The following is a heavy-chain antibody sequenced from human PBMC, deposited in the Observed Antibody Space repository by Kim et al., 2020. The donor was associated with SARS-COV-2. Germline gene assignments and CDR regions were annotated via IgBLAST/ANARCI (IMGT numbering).Heavy chain of an antibody. J-gene: IGHJ1*01. D-gene: IGHD2-15*01. CDR3: ARSRGGNPQKYLQH. CDR1: GGSFSGYY. CDR2: INHSGST. V-gene: IGHV4-34*01. Sequence: SETLSLTCAVYGGSFSGYYWSWIRQPPGKGLEWIGEINHSGSTNYNPSLKSRVTISVDTSKNQFSLKQSSVTAADTAVYYCARSRGGNPQKYLQHWGQGTLITVSS.